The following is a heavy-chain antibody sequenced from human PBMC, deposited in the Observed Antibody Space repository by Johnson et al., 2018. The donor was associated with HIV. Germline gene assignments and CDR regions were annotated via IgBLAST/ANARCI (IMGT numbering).Heavy chain of an antibody. J-gene: IGHJ3*02. Sequence: VQLVESGGGVVQPGTSLRLSCAASGFTFSTYGMHWVRQAPGKGLEWVAFIRYDGSNKYYADSVKGRFTISRDNSKNTLYLQMNSLRAEDTAVFYCARDRGYLDAFDIWGQGTMVTVSS. CDR1: GFTFSTYG. V-gene: IGHV3-30*02. CDR2: IRYDGSNK. D-gene: IGHD1-26*01. CDR3: ARDRGYLDAFDI.